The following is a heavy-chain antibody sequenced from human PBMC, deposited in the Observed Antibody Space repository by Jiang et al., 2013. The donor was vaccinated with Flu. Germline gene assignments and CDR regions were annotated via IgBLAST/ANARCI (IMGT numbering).Heavy chain of an antibody. CDR3: AREGRGDGDYPDAFDI. Sequence: SGGSISSYYWSWIRQPPGRDWSGLGISITVGAPTTTPPLKSRVTISVDTSKNQFSLKLSSVTAADTAVYYCAREGRGDGDYPDAFDIWGQGTMVTVSS. J-gene: IGHJ3*02. CDR2: SITVGAP. D-gene: IGHD4-17*01. V-gene: IGHV4-59*01. CDR1: GGSISSYY.